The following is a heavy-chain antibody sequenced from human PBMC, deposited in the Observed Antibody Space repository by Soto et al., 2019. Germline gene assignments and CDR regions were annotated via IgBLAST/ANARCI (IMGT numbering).Heavy chain of an antibody. J-gene: IGHJ4*02. CDR1: GGSFSGYY. CDR2: INHSGST. Sequence: QVQLQQWGAGLLKPSETLSLTCAVYGGSFSGYYWSWIRQPPGKGLEWIGEINHSGSTNYNPSLKSRVTISIDTSKNQFSLKLSSVTAADTAVYYCARVGGYDGDYWGQGTLVTVSS. CDR3: ARVGGYDGDY. D-gene: IGHD5-12*01. V-gene: IGHV4-34*01.